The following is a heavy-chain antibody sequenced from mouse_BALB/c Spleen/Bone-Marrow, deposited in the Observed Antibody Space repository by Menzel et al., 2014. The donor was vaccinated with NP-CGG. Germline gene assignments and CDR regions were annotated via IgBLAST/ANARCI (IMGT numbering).Heavy chain of an antibody. J-gene: IGHJ3*01. D-gene: IGHD2-10*02. V-gene: IGHV5-6*01. CDR2: ISSGGSYT. CDR1: GFTFSSYG. CDR3: ARQGPYGNYGGFDY. Sequence: EVQRVESGGDLVKPGGSLKLSCAASGFTFSSYGMSWVRQTPDKRLEWVATISSGGSYTYYPDSVKGRLTISRENAKNTLDLKRSSLESEDTTMYYCARQGPYGNYGGFDYWGQGTLVTVSA.